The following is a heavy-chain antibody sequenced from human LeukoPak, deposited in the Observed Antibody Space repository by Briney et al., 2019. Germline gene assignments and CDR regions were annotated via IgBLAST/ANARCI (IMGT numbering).Heavy chain of an antibody. D-gene: IGHD3-22*01. CDR2: INHSGST. CDR1: GGSFSGYY. CDR3: ARGQNDSSGYYLDY. J-gene: IGHJ4*02. V-gene: IGHV4-34*01. Sequence: SETLSLTCAVYGGSFSGYYWSWIRQPPGKGLEWIGEINHSGSTNYNPSLKSRVTISVDTPKNQFSLKLSSVTAADTAVYYCARGQNDSSGYYLDYWGQGTLVTVSS.